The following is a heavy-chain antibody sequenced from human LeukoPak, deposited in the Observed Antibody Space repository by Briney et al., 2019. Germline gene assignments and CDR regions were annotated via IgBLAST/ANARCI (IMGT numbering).Heavy chain of an antibody. CDR1: GFTFSYYS. V-gene: IGHV3-48*02. CDR3: AFRPLGDCSSSTCYAFDY. D-gene: IGHD2-2*01. Sequence: GESLTLSCAVSGFTFSYYSKNWVRQAPGKGLEWVLYISSSCSTTYYANSVKGRFTVSRDNAKNSLYLQMNSLRDEDTAVYYCAFRPLGDCSSSTCYAFDYWGRGTLVTVSS. J-gene: IGHJ4*02. CDR2: ISSSCSTT.